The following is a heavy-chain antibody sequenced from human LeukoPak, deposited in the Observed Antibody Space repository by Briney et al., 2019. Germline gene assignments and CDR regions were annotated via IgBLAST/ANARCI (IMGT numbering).Heavy chain of an antibody. J-gene: IGHJ2*01. Sequence: PGGSLRLSCAASGFTFSSYWMHWVRQTPEKGLVWVSRMNYDGSSTTYADSVKGRFTISRDNAKNTLYLQMNSLRAEDTAVYYCARETTVIREWYFDLWGRGTLVTVAS. D-gene: IGHD4-17*01. CDR3: ARETTVIREWYFDL. CDR1: GFTFSSYW. V-gene: IGHV3-74*03. CDR2: MNYDGSST.